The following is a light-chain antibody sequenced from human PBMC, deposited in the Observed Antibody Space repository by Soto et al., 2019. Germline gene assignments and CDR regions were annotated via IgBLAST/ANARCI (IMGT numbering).Light chain of an antibody. Sequence: QSALTQPASVSGSPGQSITISCTGTSSYVGDYNYVSWYQQHPGKAPKLMIFDVSNRPSGVSNRFSGSKSGNTASLTLSGLQAEDEDDYYCSSSTSSSTRVFGTGTKVTVL. CDR1: SSYVGDYNY. CDR2: DVS. J-gene: IGLJ1*01. V-gene: IGLV2-14*01. CDR3: SSSTSSSTRV.